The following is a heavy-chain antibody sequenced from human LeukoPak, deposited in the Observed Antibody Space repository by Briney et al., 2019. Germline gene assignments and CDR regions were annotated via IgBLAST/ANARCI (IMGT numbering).Heavy chain of an antibody. J-gene: IGHJ4*02. CDR3: AAERSCGSFSCGAYYFES. V-gene: IGHV3-21*01. CDR1: GFIFSNYG. D-gene: IGHD2-21*01. CDR2: ISSSSSYI. Sequence: KPWGSLLLSCAASGFIFSNYGMDWVRPAPGKGLEGVASISSSSSYIHYADSVKGRFTISRGSARTSLYLQMSSLRAEDSAVYFCAAERSCGSFSCGAYYFESWGQGTLVTVSS.